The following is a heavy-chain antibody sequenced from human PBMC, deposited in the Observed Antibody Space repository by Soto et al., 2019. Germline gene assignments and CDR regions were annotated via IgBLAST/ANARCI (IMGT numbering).Heavy chain of an antibody. D-gene: IGHD3-9*01. V-gene: IGHV1-69*12. CDR1: GGTFSSYA. Sequence: QVQLVQSGAEVKKPGSSVKVSCKASGGTFSSYAISWVRQAPGQGLEWMGGIIPIFGTANYAQKFQGRVTSIADESTSTAYMELSSLRSEDTAVYYCARTLRYFDWLLYRPYNWFDPWGQGTLVTVSS. J-gene: IGHJ5*02. CDR3: ARTLRYFDWLLYRPYNWFDP. CDR2: IIPIFGTA.